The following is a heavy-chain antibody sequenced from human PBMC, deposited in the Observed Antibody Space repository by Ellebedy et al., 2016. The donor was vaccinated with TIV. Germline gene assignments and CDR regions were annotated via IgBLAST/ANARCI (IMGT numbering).Heavy chain of an antibody. Sequence: AASVKVSCKASGYSFSSYYMHWVRQAPGQGLEWMGIINPNDDTKYYTQNFQGRVTVTRDTSTSTVYMELRSLRSDDTAVYYCARESSLFDPWGQGTLVTVSS. CDR2: INPNDDTK. CDR3: ARESSLFDP. J-gene: IGHJ5*02. V-gene: IGHV1-46*01. CDR1: GYSFSSYY.